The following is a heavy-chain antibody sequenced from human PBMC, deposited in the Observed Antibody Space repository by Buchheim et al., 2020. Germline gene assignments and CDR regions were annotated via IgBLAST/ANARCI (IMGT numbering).Heavy chain of an antibody. CDR3: ARAIFYLPTLDYMDV. Sequence: QVQLQQWGAGQLKPSETLSLTCGVHDGSFSGHYWTWIRQAPGKGLEWIGEINQSGSTDYNPSLKSRLTISVDTSRNQFSLRLSSVTAADTAVYYCARAIFYLPTLDYMDVWGKGTT. J-gene: IGHJ6*03. CDR2: INQSGST. D-gene: IGHD2-15*01. V-gene: IGHV4-34*01. CDR1: DGSFSGHY.